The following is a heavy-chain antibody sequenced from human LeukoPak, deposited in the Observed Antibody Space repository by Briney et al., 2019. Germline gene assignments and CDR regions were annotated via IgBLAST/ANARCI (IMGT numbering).Heavy chain of an antibody. CDR2: IKQAGREK. V-gene: IGHV3-7*03. Sequence: GGSLRLSCAASGFTLSSYWMSWVRQAPGKGLEWVANIKQAGREKYYVDSVKGRFTISRDNAKNSLYLQMNSLRAEDTAVYCCARDGGEQTAYYYYYYGMDVWGKGTTVTVSS. CDR1: GFTLSSYW. J-gene: IGHJ6*04. D-gene: IGHD3-16*01. CDR3: ARDGGEQTAYYYYYYGMDV.